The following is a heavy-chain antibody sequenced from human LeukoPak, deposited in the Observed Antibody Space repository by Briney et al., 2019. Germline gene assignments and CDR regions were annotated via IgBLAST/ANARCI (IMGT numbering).Heavy chain of an antibody. J-gene: IGHJ4*02. D-gene: IGHD3-22*01. CDR2: INPNSGGT. CDR3: AGDALYYYDSSGYPYYFDY. CDR1: GYTFTGYY. V-gene: IGHV1-2*02. Sequence: ASVKVSCKASGYTFTGYYMHWVRQAPGQGLEWMGWINPNSGGTNYAQKFQGRVTMTRDTSISTAYMELSRLRSDDTAVYYCAGDALYYYDSSGYPYYFDYWGQGTLVTVSS.